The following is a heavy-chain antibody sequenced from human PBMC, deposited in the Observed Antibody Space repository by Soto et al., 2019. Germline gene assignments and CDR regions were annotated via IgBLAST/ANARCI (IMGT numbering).Heavy chain of an antibody. CDR3: AKRGTTVTTSLWY. D-gene: IGHD4-17*01. V-gene: IGHV3-66*01. J-gene: IGHJ4*02. CDR2: IYSGGVT. Sequence: EVQLVESGGGLVQPGGSLRLSCASSGFTVSNNYICWVRQAPGKGLEWVSLIYSGGVTHYADSVRGRFTISRDNSRNTLYLQMNSLRADDTAVYYCAKRGTTVTTSLWYWGKGTLVTVSS. CDR1: GFTVSNNY.